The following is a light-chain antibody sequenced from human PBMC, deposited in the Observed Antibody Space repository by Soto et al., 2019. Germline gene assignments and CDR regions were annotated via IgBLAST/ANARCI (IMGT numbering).Light chain of an antibody. V-gene: IGKV3-20*01. Sequence: EIVLTQSPGTLSLSPGERATLSCRASQSVSSNNLAWYQQKPGQAPRLLIYGASRRATGIPDRSSGSGSGTDFTLTINRLEPQDFAVYYCQQYGSSPSSFGPGTKVDIK. CDR1: QSVSSNN. CDR2: GAS. CDR3: QQYGSSPSS. J-gene: IGKJ3*01.